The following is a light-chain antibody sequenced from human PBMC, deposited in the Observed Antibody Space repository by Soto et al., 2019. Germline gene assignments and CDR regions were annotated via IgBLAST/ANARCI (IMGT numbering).Light chain of an antibody. CDR3: QQFNNWPQT. J-gene: IGKJ1*01. CDR1: QSVSSN. CDR2: GAS. Sequence: EIVMTQSPATLSVSPGERATLSSRPSQSVSSNLAWYQQKGGQAPRLLIYGASTRATGIPARFSGSGSGTEFTLTISSLQSEDFAVYFCQQFNNWPQTFGQGTKVDIK. V-gene: IGKV3-15*01.